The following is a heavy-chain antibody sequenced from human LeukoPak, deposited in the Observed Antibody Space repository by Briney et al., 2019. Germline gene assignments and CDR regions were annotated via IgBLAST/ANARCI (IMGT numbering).Heavy chain of an antibody. J-gene: IGHJ4*02. CDR1: GLTFRTYA. CDR3: AKRTMSAFDS. Sequence: GSLTLSCTPSGLTFRTYAMIWVRQAPGKGLEWLIDISGRGNGTFYADSVKGPFILYRESSKIMVYAKMNSIRGEDTANYHCAKRTMSAFDSWGQGTLLIVSS. V-gene: IGHV3-23*01. CDR2: ISGRGNGT. D-gene: IGHD2-15*01.